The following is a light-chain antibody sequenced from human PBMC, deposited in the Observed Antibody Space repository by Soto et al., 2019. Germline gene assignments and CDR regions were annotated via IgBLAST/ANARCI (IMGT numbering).Light chain of an antibody. CDR2: EVN. V-gene: IGLV2-14*01. CDR1: SSDIGAYDY. Sequence: QSALTQPASLSGSPGQSITISCTGTSSDIGAYDYVSWFQQHPGKAPKLMISEVNNRPSGVSNRFSGSKSGNTAYLTISGLQVEEGAEYFCSSFTTPSPHVFGTGTKVTAL. J-gene: IGLJ1*01. CDR3: SSFTTPSPHV.